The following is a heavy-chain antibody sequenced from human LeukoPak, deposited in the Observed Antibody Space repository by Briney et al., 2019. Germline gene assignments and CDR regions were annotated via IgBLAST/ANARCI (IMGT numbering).Heavy chain of an antibody. D-gene: IGHD3-9*01. CDR3: VRDWDHFDFDS. V-gene: IGHV3-74*01. CDR1: GFTFSSYW. Sequence: GGSLRLSCAASGFTFSSYWMPWVRHAPGKGLVWVSRIKGDGSHTIYADSVKGRFTISRDNAKNTLYLQMKSLRVEDTAVYYCVRDWDHFDFDSWGQGTLVTVST. J-gene: IGHJ5*01. CDR2: IKGDGSHT.